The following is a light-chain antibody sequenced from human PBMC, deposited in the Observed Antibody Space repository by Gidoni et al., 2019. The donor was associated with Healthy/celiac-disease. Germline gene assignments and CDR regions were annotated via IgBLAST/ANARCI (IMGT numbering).Light chain of an antibody. CDR2: AAS. CDR1: QSISSY. V-gene: IGKV1-39*01. Sequence: DIQMPQSPSSLSASVGDRVTITCRASQSISSYLNWYQQKPGKAPKLLIYAASSLQSGVPSRLSGSGSGTDFTLTISSLQPEDFATYYCQQSYSTPPYTFXQXTKLEIK. CDR3: QQSYSTPPYT. J-gene: IGKJ2*01.